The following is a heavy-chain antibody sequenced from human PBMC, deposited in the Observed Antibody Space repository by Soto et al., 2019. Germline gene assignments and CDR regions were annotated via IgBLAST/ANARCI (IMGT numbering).Heavy chain of an antibody. D-gene: IGHD2-15*01. CDR3: ARACGGSCYWPLYYYYGMDV. CDR1: GFTFSSYA. Sequence: GGSLRLSCAASGFTFSSYAMHWVRQAPGKGLEWVAVISYDGSNKYYADSVKGRFTISRDNSKNTLYLQMNSLRAEDTAVYYCARACGGSCYWPLYYYYGMDVWGQGTTVTVSS. V-gene: IGHV3-30-3*01. CDR2: ISYDGSNK. J-gene: IGHJ6*02.